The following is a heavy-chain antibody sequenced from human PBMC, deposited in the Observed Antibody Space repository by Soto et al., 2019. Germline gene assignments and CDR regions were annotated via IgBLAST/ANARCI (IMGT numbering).Heavy chain of an antibody. J-gene: IGHJ4*02. CDR1: NGSLSGYY. CDR3: ARAPKVSGSAQTRPDF. V-gene: IGHV4-34*01. D-gene: IGHD6-6*01. CDR2: ISPSGTT. Sequence: SETLSLTCSLYNGSLSGYYWSWIRQPPGKGLEWIGEISPSGTTNYSPSLKSRVSISVDTSKNQFSLTLTSLTAADTAVYYCARAPKVSGSAQTRPDFWGQGSLVTVSS.